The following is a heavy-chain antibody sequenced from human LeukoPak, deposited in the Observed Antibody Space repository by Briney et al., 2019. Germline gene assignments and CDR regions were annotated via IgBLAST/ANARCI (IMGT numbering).Heavy chain of an antibody. CDR3: ASKGATYSSSWYYFDY. D-gene: IGHD6-13*01. J-gene: IGHJ4*02. CDR2: IYYSGST. CDR1: GGSFSSSSYY. Sequence: PSETLSLTCTVSGGSFSSSSYYWGWLRQPPGKGLEWIGSIYYSGSTYYNPSLMSRVTISVDTSKNQFSLKLSSVTAADTAVYYCASKGATYSSSWYYFDYWGQGTLVTVSS. V-gene: IGHV4-39*01.